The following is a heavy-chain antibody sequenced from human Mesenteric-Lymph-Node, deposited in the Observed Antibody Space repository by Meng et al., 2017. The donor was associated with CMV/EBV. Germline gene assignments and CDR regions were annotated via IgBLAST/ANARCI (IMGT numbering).Heavy chain of an antibody. J-gene: IGHJ5*02. CDR3: ARGHCSGGSCYSSVGNWFGP. CDR1: FSSCA. V-gene: IGHV1-69*05. CDR2: IIPTFGRV. D-gene: IGHD2-15*01. Sequence: FSSCAIIWVRQARGQGLEWMGAIIPTFGRVNYVQKFQGRVTMTTDEYTSTVYMELGSLSSEDTAVYYCARGHCSGGSCYSSVGNWFGPWGQGTLVTVSS.